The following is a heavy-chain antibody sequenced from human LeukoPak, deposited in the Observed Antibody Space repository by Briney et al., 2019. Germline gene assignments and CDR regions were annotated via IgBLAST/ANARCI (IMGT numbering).Heavy chain of an antibody. J-gene: IGHJ6*02. CDR1: GFTVSSNY. D-gene: IGHD4-17*01. CDR3: ARESSHGDYNYYYDYGMDV. V-gene: IGHV3-66*01. Sequence: GSVRLSCAASGFTVSSNYMSWVRQAPGKGLEWVSIIYSGGSTYYADSVKGRFTISRYNSKNTLYLQMNSLRAEDTAVYYCARESSHGDYNYYYDYGMDVWGQGTMVTVSS. CDR2: IYSGGST.